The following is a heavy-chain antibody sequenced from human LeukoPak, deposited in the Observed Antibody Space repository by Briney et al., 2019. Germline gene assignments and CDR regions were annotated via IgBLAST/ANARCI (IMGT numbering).Heavy chain of an antibody. V-gene: IGHV4-59*01. Sequence: SETLSLTCTVSGGSISSYYWSWIRQPPGKGLEWIGYIYYSGSTNYNPSLKSRVTISVDTSKNQFSLKLSSVTAADTAVYYCAREQEGDDAFDIWGQGTMVTVSS. CDR1: GGSISSYY. J-gene: IGHJ3*02. CDR3: AREQEGDDAFDI. CDR2: IYYSGST. D-gene: IGHD3-16*01.